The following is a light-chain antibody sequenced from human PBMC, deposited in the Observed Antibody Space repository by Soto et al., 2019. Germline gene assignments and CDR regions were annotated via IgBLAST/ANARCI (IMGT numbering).Light chain of an antibody. Sequence: DIQMTQSPSTLSASVGDRVTITCRASQSISSWLAWYQQKPGKAPKLLIYKASSFESGVPSRFSGSGSGTEFTLTISSLQTDDFANYYCQQYNSYPYTSGQGTKLEIK. CDR1: QSISSW. V-gene: IGKV1-5*03. CDR2: KAS. J-gene: IGKJ2*01. CDR3: QQYNSYPYT.